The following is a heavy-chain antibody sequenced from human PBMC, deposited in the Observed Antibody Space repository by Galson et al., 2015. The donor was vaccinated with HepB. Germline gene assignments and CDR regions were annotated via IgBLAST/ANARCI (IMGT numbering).Heavy chain of an antibody. J-gene: IGHJ4*02. Sequence: SVKVSCKASGGTFSSYTISWVRQAPGQGLEWMGRIIPILGIANYAQKFQGRVTITADKSTSTAYMELSSLRSEDTAVYYCARSPNGDDYFDYWGQGTLVTVSS. V-gene: IGHV1-69*02. CDR1: GGTFSSYT. D-gene: IGHD4-17*01. CDR2: IIPILGIA. CDR3: ARSPNGDDYFDY.